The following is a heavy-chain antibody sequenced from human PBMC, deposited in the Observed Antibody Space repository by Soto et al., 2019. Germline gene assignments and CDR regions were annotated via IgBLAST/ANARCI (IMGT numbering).Heavy chain of an antibody. Sequence: SETLSLTCTVSGGSISSGGYYWSWIRQHPGKGLEWIGYIYYSGSTYYNPSLKSRVTISIDTSKKQFSLKLSSVTAADTAVYYCARDRLLWFGEFLIWGQGTMVTVSS. V-gene: IGHV4-31*03. CDR3: ARDRLLWFGEFLI. D-gene: IGHD3-10*01. CDR1: GGSISSGGYY. J-gene: IGHJ3*02. CDR2: IYYSGST.